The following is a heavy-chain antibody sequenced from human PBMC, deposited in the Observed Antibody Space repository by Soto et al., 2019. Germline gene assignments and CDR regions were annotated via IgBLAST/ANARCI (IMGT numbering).Heavy chain of an antibody. CDR1: GGSISSYY. Sequence: SETLSLTCTVSGGSISSYYWSWIRQPPGKGLEWIGYIYYSGSTNYNPSLKSRVTISVDTSKNQFSLKLSSVTAADTAVYYCARAEDDYVPLFDYWGQGTLVTVSS. D-gene: IGHD4-17*01. V-gene: IGHV4-59*01. J-gene: IGHJ4*02. CDR2: IYYSGST. CDR3: ARAEDDYVPLFDY.